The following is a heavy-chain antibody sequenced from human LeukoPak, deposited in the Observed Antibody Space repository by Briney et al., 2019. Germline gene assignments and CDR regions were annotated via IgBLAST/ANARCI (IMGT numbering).Heavy chain of an antibody. CDR2: INTDGNST. J-gene: IGHJ4*02. Sequence: GGSLRLSCAASGFTFSSYWMHWVRQAPGKGLVWVSRINTDGNSTSYADSVKGRFTISRDNAKNTLYLQMNSLRAEDTAVYYCARGVAVGATDYWGQGTLVTVSS. V-gene: IGHV3-74*01. D-gene: IGHD1-26*01. CDR1: GFTFSSYW. CDR3: ARGVAVGATDY.